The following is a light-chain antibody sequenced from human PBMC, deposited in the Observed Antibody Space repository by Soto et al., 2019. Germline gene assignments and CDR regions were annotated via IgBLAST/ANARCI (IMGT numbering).Light chain of an antibody. CDR2: KAS. Sequence: DIPMTQSPSTMSASVGDRVTITCRASQSIDSWLAWYQQKPGKAPKFLMYKASNLESGVPSRFSGSGSETEFTLTISSLQPDDFATYYCQQYKSYPWTFGQGTKVEFK. CDR3: QQYKSYPWT. CDR1: QSIDSW. V-gene: IGKV1-5*03. J-gene: IGKJ1*01.